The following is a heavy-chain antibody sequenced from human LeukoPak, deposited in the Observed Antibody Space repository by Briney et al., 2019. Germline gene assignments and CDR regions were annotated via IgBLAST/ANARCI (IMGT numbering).Heavy chain of an antibody. CDR3: ARDPQWSSTSLNWFDP. D-gene: IGHD2-2*01. CDR2: IIPIFGTA. V-gene: IGHV1-69*13. Sequence: ASVKVSCKASGGTSSSYAISWVRQAPGQGLEWMGGIIPIFGTANYAQKFQGRVTITADESTSTAYMELSSLRSEDTAVYYCARDPQWSSTSLNWFDPWGQGTLVTVSS. J-gene: IGHJ5*02. CDR1: GGTSSSYA.